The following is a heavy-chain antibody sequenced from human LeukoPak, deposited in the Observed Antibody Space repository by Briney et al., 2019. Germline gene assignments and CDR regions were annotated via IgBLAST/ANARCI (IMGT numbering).Heavy chain of an antibody. V-gene: IGHV3-53*01. CDR3: ASVGFSDAGSLDY. Sequence: PGGSLRLSCEASGFTVNNNYMSWVRQAPGKGVEWVSVIYSIGTTYYATSVRGRFTISRDNSKNTVYLQMNSLRGEDTAVYYCASVGFSDAGSLDYWGQGTLVTVSS. CDR1: GFTVNNNY. J-gene: IGHJ4*02. D-gene: IGHD3-10*01. CDR2: IYSIGTT.